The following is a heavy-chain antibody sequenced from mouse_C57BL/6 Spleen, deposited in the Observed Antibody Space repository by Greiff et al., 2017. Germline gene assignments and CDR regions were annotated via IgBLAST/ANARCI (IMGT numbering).Heavy chain of an antibody. CDR3: ARRRSGSNYVDFDY. CDR1: GYTFTSYW. CDR2: IHPNSGST. D-gene: IGHD1-1*01. J-gene: IGHJ2*01. V-gene: IGHV1-64*01. Sequence: QVHVKQSGAELVKPGASVKLSCKASGYTFTSYWMHWVKQRPGHGLEWIGMIHPNSGSTNYNEKFKSKATLTVDKSSSTAYRQLSSLTSDDSAVYYCARRRSGSNYVDFDYWGQGTTLTVSS.